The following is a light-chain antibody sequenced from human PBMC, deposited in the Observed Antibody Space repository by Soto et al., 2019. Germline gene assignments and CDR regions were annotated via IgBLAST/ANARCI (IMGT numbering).Light chain of an antibody. CDR2: EVS. J-gene: IGLJ1*01. Sequence: QSSLTQPASVSGSPGQSITIACTGTRTDVGGYNFVSWYQQHPGKAPKLIIYEVSNQPSGVSNRFSGSKSDNTASLTISGLQAEDEADYYCCSYVSSKTYVFGTGTKVTVL. CDR3: CSYVSSKTYV. CDR1: RTDVGGYNF. V-gene: IGLV2-14*01.